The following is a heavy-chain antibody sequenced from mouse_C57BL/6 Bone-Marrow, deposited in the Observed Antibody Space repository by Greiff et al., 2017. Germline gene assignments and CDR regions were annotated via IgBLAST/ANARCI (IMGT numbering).Heavy chain of an antibody. CDR1: GYTFTDHT. CDR3: ASPLYHGDFDV. D-gene: IGHD6-1*01. CDR2: IYPRAGST. Sequence: QVQLQQSDAELVKPGASVKISCKVSGYTFTDHTIHWLKQRPEQGLEWIGYIYPRAGSTKYNEKFKGKATLTADKSSSTAYMQLNSLTSEDSAVYFCASPLYHGDFDVWGTGTTVTVSS. J-gene: IGHJ1*03. V-gene: IGHV1-78*01.